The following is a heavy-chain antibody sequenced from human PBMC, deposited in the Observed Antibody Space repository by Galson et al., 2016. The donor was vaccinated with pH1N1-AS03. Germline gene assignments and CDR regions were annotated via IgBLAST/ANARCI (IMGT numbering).Heavy chain of an antibody. D-gene: IGHD6-19*01. CDR3: ARSPRVISVAGTFPSRFDP. J-gene: IGHJ5*02. CDR2: IYPGVNA. Sequence: ETLSLTCTVSGYSITTGHYWGWIRQPPGKGLEWIGSIYPGVNADYNPSLKSRVTISVDTSKNQFSLKLSSVTAASTAVYYCARSPRVISVAGTFPSRFDPWGQGTLVTVSS. CDR1: GYSITTGHY. V-gene: IGHV4-38-2*02.